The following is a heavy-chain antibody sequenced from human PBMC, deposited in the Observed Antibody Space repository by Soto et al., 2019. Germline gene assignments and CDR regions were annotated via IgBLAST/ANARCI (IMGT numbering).Heavy chain of an antibody. CDR1: DGSIGSYY. V-gene: IGHV4-59*01. D-gene: IGHD1-1*01. CDR3: AREGTTVDSYYYYGLDV. J-gene: IGHJ6*02. Sequence: QVQLQESGPGLVKPSETLSLTCTVSDGSIGSYYWSWIRQSPGKGLEWIGYVYHSGSTNYNPSLKSRVTISLDTSKNQFSLRLSSVTAADTAVYYCAREGTTVDSYYYYGLDVWGQGTTVTVSS. CDR2: VYHSGST.